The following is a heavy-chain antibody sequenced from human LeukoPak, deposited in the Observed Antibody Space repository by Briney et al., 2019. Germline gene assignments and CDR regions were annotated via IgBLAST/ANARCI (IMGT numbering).Heavy chain of an antibody. D-gene: IGHD5-18*01. CDR1: GYTFTSYY. V-gene: IGHV1-46*01. Sequence: ASVKVSCKASGYTFTSYYMHWVRQAPGQGLEWMGLINPSGGSTSYAQKFQGRVTMTRDTSTSTVYMELSSLRSEDTAVYYCARDLGGYSYRSLGYFDYWGQGTLVTVSS. CDR2: INPSGGST. CDR3: ARDLGGYSYRSLGYFDY. J-gene: IGHJ4*02.